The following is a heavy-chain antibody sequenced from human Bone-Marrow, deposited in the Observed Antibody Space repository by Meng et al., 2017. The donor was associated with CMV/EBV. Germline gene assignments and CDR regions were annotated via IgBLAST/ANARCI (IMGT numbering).Heavy chain of an antibody. V-gene: IGHV4-39*01. CDR3: ARRPAAVAGTSPFDY. CDR1: GGSISSSSYY. D-gene: IGHD6-19*01. J-gene: IGHJ4*02. Sequence: SETLSLTCTVSGGSISSSSYYWGWIRQPPGKGLEWIGSIYYSGSTYYNPSLKSRVTISVDTSKNQFSLKLSSVTAADTAVYYCARRPAAVAGTSPFDYCGQGTLVTVSS. CDR2: IYYSGST.